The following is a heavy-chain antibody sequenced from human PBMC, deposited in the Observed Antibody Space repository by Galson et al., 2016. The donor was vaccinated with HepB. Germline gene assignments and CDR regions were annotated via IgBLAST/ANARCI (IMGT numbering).Heavy chain of an antibody. V-gene: IGHV3-21*01. CDR1: GFIFSTYS. CDR3: ARMRYSSGWLDGFDI. Sequence: SLRLSCAASGFIFSTYSMNWVRQAPGKGLEWVSSISSGSAYRYYADSVKGRFTISRDNAKKSLYLQMNSLRAEDTAVYYCARMRYSSGWLDGFDIWGQGTIVTFSS. J-gene: IGHJ3*02. CDR2: ISSGSAYR. D-gene: IGHD6-19*01.